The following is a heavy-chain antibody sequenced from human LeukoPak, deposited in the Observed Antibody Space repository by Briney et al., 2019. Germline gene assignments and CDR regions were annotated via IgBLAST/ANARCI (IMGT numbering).Heavy chain of an antibody. Sequence: PGGSLRLSCAASGFTVSSNYMSWVRQAPGKGLERVSVIYSGGSTYYADSVKGRFTISRDNSKNTLYLQMNSLRAEDTAVYYCASGGVRRWLLYWGQGTLVTVSS. D-gene: IGHD4-23*01. V-gene: IGHV3-53*01. CDR2: IYSGGST. CDR1: GFTVSSNY. J-gene: IGHJ4*02. CDR3: ASGGVRRWLLY.